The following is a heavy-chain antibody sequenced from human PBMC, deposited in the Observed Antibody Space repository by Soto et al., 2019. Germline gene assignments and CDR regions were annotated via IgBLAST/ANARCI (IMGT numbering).Heavy chain of an antibody. Sequence: PGGSLRLSCAASGFTFSSYTMNWVRQSPGKGLEWVSYISSSSSAIYYADSVKGRFTISRDNAKNSLYLQMNSLRAEDTAVYYCARDPLLTISWGQGTLVTVSS. V-gene: IGHV3-48*01. CDR2: ISSSSSAI. CDR1: GFTFSSYT. D-gene: IGHD3-3*01. J-gene: IGHJ5*02. CDR3: ARDPLLTIS.